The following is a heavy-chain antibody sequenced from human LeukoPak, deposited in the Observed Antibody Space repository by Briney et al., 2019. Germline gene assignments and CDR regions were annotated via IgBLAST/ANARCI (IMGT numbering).Heavy chain of an antibody. CDR3: ARDQRVHDSSGYYYYYFDY. CDR1: GDSISSSNW. V-gene: IGHV4-4*02. D-gene: IGHD3-22*01. Sequence: SGTLSLTCAVSGDSISSSNWWSWVRQPPGKGLEWIGEIYHSGSTNYNPSLKSRVTISVDTSKNQFSLKLSSVTAADTAVYYCARDQRVHDSSGYYYYYFDYWGQGTLVTVSS. CDR2: IYHSGST. J-gene: IGHJ4*02.